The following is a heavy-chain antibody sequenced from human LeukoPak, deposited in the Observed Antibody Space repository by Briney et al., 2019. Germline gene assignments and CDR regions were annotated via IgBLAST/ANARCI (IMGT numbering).Heavy chain of an antibody. J-gene: IGHJ4*02. CDR1: GITVYNNY. CDR3: ASLPAPLYNYDPETDS. Sequence: GTSLRLSCAASGITVYNNYMSWVRQAPGKGLEWVSVIYSGGSTYYADSVKGRFTISRDTLTNTVYLQMNSLRVEDTAVYHCASLPAPLYNYDPETDSWGQGTLVTVSS. CDR2: IYSGGST. D-gene: IGHD3-16*01. V-gene: IGHV3-66*01.